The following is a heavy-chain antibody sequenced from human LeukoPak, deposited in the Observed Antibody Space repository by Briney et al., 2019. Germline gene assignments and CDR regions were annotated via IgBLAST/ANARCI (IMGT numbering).Heavy chain of an antibody. CDR3: ARGLYGSGSTRLYYYYYGMDV. CDR1: GGTFSSYA. V-gene: IGHV1-69*13. D-gene: IGHD3-10*01. Sequence: ASVKVSCKASGGTFSSYAISWVRQAPGQGLEWMGGIIPIFGTANYAQKFQGRVTITADESTSTAYMELSSLRSEDTAVYYCARGLYGSGSTRLYYYYYGMDVWGQGTTVTVSS. CDR2: IIPIFGTA. J-gene: IGHJ6*02.